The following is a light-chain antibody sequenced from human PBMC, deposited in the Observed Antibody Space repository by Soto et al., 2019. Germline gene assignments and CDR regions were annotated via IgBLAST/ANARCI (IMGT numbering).Light chain of an antibody. Sequence: DTQMTQSASSLPASVGDRVTITCRASRDISSYLNWYQQKPGNAPKLLIFAASRLQSGVPSRFSGSGSGTDFTLTISSLQPEDFATYYCQQSHSSPTFGQGTKVDIK. CDR3: QQSHSSPT. J-gene: IGKJ1*01. V-gene: IGKV1-39*01. CDR1: RDISSY. CDR2: AAS.